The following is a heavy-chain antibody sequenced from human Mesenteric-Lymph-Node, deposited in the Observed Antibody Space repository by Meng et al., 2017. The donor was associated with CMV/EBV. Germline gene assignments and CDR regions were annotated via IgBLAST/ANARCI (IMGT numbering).Heavy chain of an antibody. Sequence: GESLKISCAASGFTFSSYAMSWVRQAPGKGLEWVSVIYSGGSSTYYADSVKGRFTISRDNSKNTLYLQMNSLRAEDTAVYYCARAVVTLDYYYYYGMDVWGQGTTVTVSS. V-gene: IGHV3-23*03. D-gene: IGHD3-22*01. CDR2: IYSGGSST. J-gene: IGHJ6*02. CDR1: GFTFSSYA. CDR3: ARAVVTLDYYYYYGMDV.